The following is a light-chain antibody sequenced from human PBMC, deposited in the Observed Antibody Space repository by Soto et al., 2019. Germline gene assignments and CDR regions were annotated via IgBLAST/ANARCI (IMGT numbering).Light chain of an antibody. CDR2: KAS. CDR3: QQYHNFSPWT. CDR1: QSINSW. Sequence: DIQMTQSPSTLSAFVGDRVTITCRASQSINSWLAWYQQKPGKAPKVLIYKASSLESGVPSRFSVSGSGTEFTLIISSLQPDDFATYYCQQYHNFSPWTFGQGTTVEMK. J-gene: IGKJ1*01. V-gene: IGKV1-5*03.